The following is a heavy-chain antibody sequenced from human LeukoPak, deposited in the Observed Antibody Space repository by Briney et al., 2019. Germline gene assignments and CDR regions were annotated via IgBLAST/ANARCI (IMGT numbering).Heavy chain of an antibody. J-gene: IGHJ6*02. V-gene: IGHV3-48*04. CDR3: ARDQNRASFMIYLYGMDV. CDR1: GFAFSTYS. Sequence: PGGSLRLSCAASGFAFSTYSMNWVPQAPGKGLEWVSYISSGSSTIYYADSVQGRFTISRDNAKNSLYLQMKSLRAEDTAVYYCARDQNRASFMIYLYGMDVWGQGTTVTVSS. CDR2: ISSGSSTI. D-gene: IGHD3/OR15-3a*01.